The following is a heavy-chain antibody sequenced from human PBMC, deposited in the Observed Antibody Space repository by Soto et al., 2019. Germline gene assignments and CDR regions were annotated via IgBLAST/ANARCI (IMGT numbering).Heavy chain of an antibody. Sequence: HPGGSLRLSCAASGFTFSSYAMSWVRQAPGKGLEWVSAISGSGGSTYCADSVKGRFTISRDNSKNTLYLQMNSLRAEDTAVYYCAKKAGSSGWYSPEYFQHWGQGTLVTVSS. D-gene: IGHD6-19*01. CDR1: GFTFSSYA. CDR2: ISGSGGST. J-gene: IGHJ1*01. V-gene: IGHV3-23*01. CDR3: AKKAGSSGWYSPEYFQH.